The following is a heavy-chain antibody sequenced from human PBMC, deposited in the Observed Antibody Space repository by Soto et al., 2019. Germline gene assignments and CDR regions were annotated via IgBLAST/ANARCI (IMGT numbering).Heavy chain of an antibody. CDR1: GGSISSGGYY. CDR3: ASSAAMVPDYYGMDV. Sequence: QVQLQESGPGLVKPSQTLSLTCTVSGGSISSGGYYWSWIRQHPGKGLEWIGYIYYSGSTYHNPSLKSRVTISVDTSKNQFSLKLSSVTAADTAVYYCASSAAMVPDYYGMDVWGQGTTVTVSS. V-gene: IGHV4-31*03. D-gene: IGHD5-18*01. J-gene: IGHJ6*02. CDR2: IYYSGST.